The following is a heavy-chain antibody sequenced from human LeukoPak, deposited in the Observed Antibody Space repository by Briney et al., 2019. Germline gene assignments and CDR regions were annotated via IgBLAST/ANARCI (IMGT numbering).Heavy chain of an antibody. D-gene: IGHD6-25*01. CDR3: ATPSGGY. J-gene: IGHJ4*02. CDR2: IYSDGDT. CDR1: GFTYCDYA. V-gene: IGHV3-66*01. Sequence: TGGSLRLSCTASGFTYCDYAMSWVRQAPGKGLEWVSVIYSDGDTSYPDSVKGRFTISRDISKNTLYLQMNSLRAEDTAVYYCATPSGGYWGQGTVVSVSS.